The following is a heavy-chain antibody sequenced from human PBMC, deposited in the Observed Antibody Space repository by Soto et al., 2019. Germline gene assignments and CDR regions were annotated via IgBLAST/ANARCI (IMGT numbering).Heavy chain of an antibody. J-gene: IGHJ4*02. CDR1: GYTFTSYY. D-gene: IGHD3-16*01. CDR3: ARYISGRGTVY. CDR2: INPSGGST. V-gene: IGHV1-46*03. Sequence: GPSVKVSCKASGYTFTSYYMHWVRQAPGQGLEWMGIINPSGGSTSYAQKFQGRVTMTRDTSTSTVYMELSSLRSEDTAVYYCARYISGRGTVYWGQGTLVTVSS.